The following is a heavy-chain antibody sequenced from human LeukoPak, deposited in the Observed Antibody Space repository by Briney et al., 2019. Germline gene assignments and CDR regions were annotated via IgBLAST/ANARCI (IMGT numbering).Heavy chain of an antibody. CDR2: IYYSGST. J-gene: IGHJ4*02. D-gene: IGHD5-24*01. CDR3: ARDGYNYFFDY. Sequence: SETLSLTCTVSGGSISSSSYYWGWIRQPPGKGLEWIGSIYYSGSTYYNPSLKSRVTISVDTSKNQFSLKLSSVTAADTAVYYCARDGYNYFFDYWGQGTLVTVSS. CDR1: GGSISSSSYY. V-gene: IGHV4-39*02.